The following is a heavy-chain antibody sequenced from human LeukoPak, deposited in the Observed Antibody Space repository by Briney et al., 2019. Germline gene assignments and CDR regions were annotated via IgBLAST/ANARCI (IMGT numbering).Heavy chain of an antibody. D-gene: IGHD2-21*01. CDR1: GFTFSNYW. V-gene: IGHV3-74*01. Sequence: GGSLRLSCAASGFTFSNYWMHWVRQAPGKGLVWVSRISDAGAHTFYADSVKGRFTISRDNAKNSLYLQMKSLRVEDTALYYCARDKRERGVVVVIASNYMDVWGKGTTVTVSS. CDR3: ARDKRERGVVVVIASNYMDV. J-gene: IGHJ6*03. CDR2: ISDAGAHT.